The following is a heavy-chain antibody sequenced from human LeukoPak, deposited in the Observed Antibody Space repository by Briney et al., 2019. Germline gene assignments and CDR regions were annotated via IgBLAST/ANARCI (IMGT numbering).Heavy chain of an antibody. Sequence: PGGSLRLSCAASGFTFSDYYMSWIRQAPGKGLEWVSYISSTSSYIYYADSVKGRFTISRDNAKNSLYLQMNSLRAEDTAVYYCARDDDSSSWYQNGAFDIWGQGTMVTVSS. J-gene: IGHJ3*02. D-gene: IGHD6-13*01. CDR2: ISSTSSYI. CDR1: GFTFSDYY. V-gene: IGHV3-11*06. CDR3: ARDDDSSSWYQNGAFDI.